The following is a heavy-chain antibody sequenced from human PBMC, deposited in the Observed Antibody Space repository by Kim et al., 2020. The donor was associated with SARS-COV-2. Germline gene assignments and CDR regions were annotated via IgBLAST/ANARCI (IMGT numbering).Heavy chain of an antibody. CDR3: ARGSSGLRDY. D-gene: IGHD6-19*01. J-gene: IGHJ4*02. CDR2: T. V-gene: IGHV1-3*01. Sequence: TKDSQKFQGRVSITRDTSASTAYMELSSLTSEDTAVYYCARGSSGLRDYWGQGTLVTVSS.